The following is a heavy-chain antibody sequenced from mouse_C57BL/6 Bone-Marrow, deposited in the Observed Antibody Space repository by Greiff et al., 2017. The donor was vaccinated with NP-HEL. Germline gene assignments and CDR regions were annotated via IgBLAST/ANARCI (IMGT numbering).Heavy chain of an antibody. CDR1: GFTFSDYY. V-gene: IGHV5-12*01. D-gene: IGHD2-3*01. CDR2: ISNGGGST. CDR3: ARAGHGYYPAWLAY. Sequence: EVQLVESGGGLVQPGGSLKLSCAASGFTFSDYYMYWVRQTPEKRLEWVAYISNGGGSTYYPDTVKGRFTISRDNAKNTLYLQMSRLKSEDTAMYYCARAGHGYYPAWLAYWGQGTLVTVSA. J-gene: IGHJ3*01.